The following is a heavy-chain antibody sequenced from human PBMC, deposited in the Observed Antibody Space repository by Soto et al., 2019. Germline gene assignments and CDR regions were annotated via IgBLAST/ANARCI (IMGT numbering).Heavy chain of an antibody. V-gene: IGHV1-18*01. CDR3: ARWAMAPYDILTRAHYYYGMDV. CDR2: ISAYNGNT. J-gene: IGHJ6*02. Sequence: GASVKVSCKASGYTFTSYGISWVRQAPGQGLEWMGWISAYNGNTNYAQKLQGRVTMTTDTSTSTAYMELRSLRSDDTAVYYCARWAMAPYDILTRAHYYYGMDVWGQGTTVTVSS. CDR1: GYTFTSYG. D-gene: IGHD3-9*01.